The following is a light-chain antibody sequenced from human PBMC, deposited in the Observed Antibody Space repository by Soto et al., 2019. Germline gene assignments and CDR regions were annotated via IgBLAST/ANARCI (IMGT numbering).Light chain of an antibody. J-gene: IGLJ1*01. Sequence: QSVLTQPASVSGSPGQSITTSCTGTSSDVGGYNYICWYQHHPGKSPKLIISEVSNRASGVYDRFSGTKSGNTASLTISGLQPDDEADYYCTSFTSSTSDVVGTGPKVTVL. CDR3: TSFTSSTSDV. CDR1: SSDVGGYNY. V-gene: IGLV2-14*01. CDR2: EVS.